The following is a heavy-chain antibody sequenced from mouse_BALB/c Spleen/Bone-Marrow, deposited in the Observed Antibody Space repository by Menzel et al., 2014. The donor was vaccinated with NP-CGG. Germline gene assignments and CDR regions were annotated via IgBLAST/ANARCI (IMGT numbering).Heavy chain of an antibody. D-gene: IGHD2-3*01. CDR1: GFTFSDYY. Sequence: EVKLMESGGGLVQPGGSLKLSCATSGFTFSDYYMYWVRQTPEKRLEWVAYISNGGGSTYYPDTVKGRFTISRDNAKNTLYLQMSRLKSEDTAMYYCARPLYDGYYVAYWGQGTLATVSA. V-gene: IGHV5-12*02. CDR3: ARPLYDGYYVAY. CDR2: ISNGGGST. J-gene: IGHJ3*01.